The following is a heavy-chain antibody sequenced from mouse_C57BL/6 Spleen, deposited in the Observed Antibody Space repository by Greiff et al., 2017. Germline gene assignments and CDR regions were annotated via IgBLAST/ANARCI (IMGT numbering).Heavy chain of an antibody. V-gene: IGHV1-82*01. CDR3: ARDPHYFDY. Sequence: VQLQQSGPELVKPGASVKISCKASGYAFSSSWMNWVKQRPGQGLEWIGRIYPGDGDTNYNRKFKGKATLTADKSSSTAYMQLSSLTSEDSAVXFCARDPHYFDYWGQGTTLTVSS. CDR2: IYPGDGDT. CDR1: GYAFSSSW. J-gene: IGHJ2*01.